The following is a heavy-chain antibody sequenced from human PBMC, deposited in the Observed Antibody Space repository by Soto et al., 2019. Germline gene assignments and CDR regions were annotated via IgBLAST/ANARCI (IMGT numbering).Heavy chain of an antibody. CDR1: GFTFRSHG. CDR2: LWYDESKQ. Sequence: GGYLRLSCAASGFTFRSHGMHWVRQAPGKGLEWVAVLWYDESKQYYADSVKGRFIISRDKSKNTLYLQMNSLRAEDTAVYYCARDIGVTDYRLDYWAQGTLLTVSS. D-gene: IGHD3-9*01. CDR3: ARDIGVTDYRLDY. V-gene: IGHV3-33*01. J-gene: IGHJ4*02.